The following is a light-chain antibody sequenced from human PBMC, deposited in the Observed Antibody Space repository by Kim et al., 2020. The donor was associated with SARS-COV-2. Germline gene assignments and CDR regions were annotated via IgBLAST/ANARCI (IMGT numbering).Light chain of an antibody. CDR3: QQSYSTPYT. Sequence: DIQKTQSPSSLSASVGDRVTITCRASQSISSYLNWYQQKPGKAPKLLIYAASSLQSGVPSRFSGSGSGTDFTLTISSLQPEDFATYYCQQSYSTPYTFGQGTKLEI. J-gene: IGKJ2*01. CDR2: AAS. CDR1: QSISSY. V-gene: IGKV1-39*01.